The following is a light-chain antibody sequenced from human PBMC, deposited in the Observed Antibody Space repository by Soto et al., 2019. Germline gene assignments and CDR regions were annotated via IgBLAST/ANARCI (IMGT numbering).Light chain of an antibody. Sequence: ETVMTQSPATLSVSPGERVSLSCRASQGLGDNLAWYQQKPGQPPRVLIYGASTRATDIPARFSGSGSGTQFTLTISSLQSEDSAVYYCQQYYDWPRTFGQGTKV. CDR3: QQYYDWPRT. CDR1: QGLGDN. V-gene: IGKV3-15*01. CDR2: GAS. J-gene: IGKJ1*01.